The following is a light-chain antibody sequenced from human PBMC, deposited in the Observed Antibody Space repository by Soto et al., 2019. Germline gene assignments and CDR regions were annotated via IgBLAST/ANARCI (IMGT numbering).Light chain of an antibody. CDR2: GAS. J-gene: IGKJ1*01. V-gene: IGKV3-20*01. CDR1: QSVSRNY. CDR3: QQYGNWPPWT. Sequence: EIVLTHSPGTLALSPGERATLSFSASQSVSRNYLAWYQQKAGQAPRLLIYGASSRATGIPDRFSGSGPGTDFTLTISRLEPEDFAVYYCQQYGNWPPWTFGQGTKVDIK.